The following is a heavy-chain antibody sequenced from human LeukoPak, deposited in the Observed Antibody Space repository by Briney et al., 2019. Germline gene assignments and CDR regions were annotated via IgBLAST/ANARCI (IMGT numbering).Heavy chain of an antibody. V-gene: IGHV1-69*13. CDR3: ARDETGTYNWFDP. CDR1: GGTFSSYA. CDR2: IIPIFGTA. Sequence: SVKVSCKASGGTFSSYAISWVRQAPGQGLEWMGGIIPIFGTANYAQKFQGRVTITADESTSTTYMELSSLRSEDTAVYYCARDETGTYNWFDPWGQGTLVTVSS. D-gene: IGHD7-27*01. J-gene: IGHJ5*02.